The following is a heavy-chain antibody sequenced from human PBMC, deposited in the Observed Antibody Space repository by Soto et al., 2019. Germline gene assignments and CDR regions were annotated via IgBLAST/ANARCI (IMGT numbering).Heavy chain of an antibody. D-gene: IGHD6-13*01. CDR3: AREPTIAASGGYYYYSYGMDV. J-gene: IGHJ6*02. CDR2: IYSGGST. Sequence: EVQLVESGGGLVQPGGSLRLSCAASGFTVSSNYMSWVRQAPGKGLEWVSVIYSGGSTYYADSEKGRFTISRDNSKNTLYLQMNSLRHEDTAVYYCAREPTIAASGGYYYYSYGMDVWGQGTTVTVSS. V-gene: IGHV3-66*01. CDR1: GFTVSSNY.